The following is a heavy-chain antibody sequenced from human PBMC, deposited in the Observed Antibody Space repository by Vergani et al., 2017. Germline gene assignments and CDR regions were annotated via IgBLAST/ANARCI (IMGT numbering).Heavy chain of an antibody. CDR1: GGSLSGYY. J-gene: IGHJ6*03. V-gene: IGHV4-34*01. D-gene: IGHD3-3*01. CDR2: INHSGST. Sequence: QVQLQQWGAGMLKPSETLSLTCAVYGGSLSGYYWGWIRQPPGKGLEWLGEINHSGSTNYNPSRKSRVTISVETSQNQFYLKLSAVTAADTAVYYCASVLRRYYYYMDGWGKGTTVTVS. CDR3: ASVLRRYYYYMDG.